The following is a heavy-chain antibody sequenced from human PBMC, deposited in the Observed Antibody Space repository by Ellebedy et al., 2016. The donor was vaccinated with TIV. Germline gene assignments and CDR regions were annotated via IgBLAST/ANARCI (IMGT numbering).Heavy chain of an antibody. CDR1: GHTLMELS. Sequence: ASVKVSCKVSGHTLMELSMHWVRQAPGKGLEWVGGFDPEYGRAIYAQKFQGRVTITADKSTSTAYMELSSLRSEDTAVYYCARDGAVAGTLPPRSDYYYGMDVWGQGTTVTVSS. V-gene: IGHV1-24*01. J-gene: IGHJ6*02. CDR2: FDPEYGRA. D-gene: IGHD6-19*01. CDR3: ARDGAVAGTLPPRSDYYYGMDV.